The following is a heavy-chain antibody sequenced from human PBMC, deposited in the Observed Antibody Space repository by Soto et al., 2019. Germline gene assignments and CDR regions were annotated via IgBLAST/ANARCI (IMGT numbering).Heavy chain of an antibody. D-gene: IGHD3-22*01. J-gene: IGHJ4*02. Sequence: GGSLRLSCAASGFTFSSYSMNWVRQAPGKGLEWISYINYNGDYINNADSVKGRFTISRDNAKNSLYLQMNSLRDEDTAVYYCARDRTYYYDSSGYFGSGSYFDYWGQGTLVTVSS. CDR3: ARDRTYYYDSSGYFGSGSYFDY. CDR1: GFTFSSYS. V-gene: IGHV3-48*02. CDR2: INYNGDYI.